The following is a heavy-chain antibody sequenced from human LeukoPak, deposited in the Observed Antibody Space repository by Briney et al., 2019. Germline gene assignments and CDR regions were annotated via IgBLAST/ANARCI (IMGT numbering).Heavy chain of an antibody. J-gene: IGHJ4*02. CDR3: TRGYAGDDY. CDR2: INSDGSVT. Sequence: GGSLRLSCAASGFTLSSYWMHWVRQAPGKGLVWVSRINSDGSVTTYADSVKGRFTISRGNAKNTLYLQMNSLRVEDTAVYYCTRGYAGDDYWGQGTLVTVAS. V-gene: IGHV3-74*03. D-gene: IGHD4-23*01. CDR1: GFTLSSYW.